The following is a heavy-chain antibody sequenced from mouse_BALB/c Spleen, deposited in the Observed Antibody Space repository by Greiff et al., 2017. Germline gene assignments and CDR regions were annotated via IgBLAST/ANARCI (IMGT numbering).Heavy chain of an antibody. D-gene: IGHD2-4*01. CDR1: GFSLTSYG. CDR2: IWAGGST. CDR3: AGYYDYDDYAMDY. V-gene: IGHV2-9*02. J-gene: IGHJ4*01. Sequence: QVQLQQSGPGLVQPSQSLSITCTVSGFSLTSYGVHWVRQPPGKGLEWLGVIWAGGSTNYNSALMSRLSISKDNSKSQVFLKMNSLQTDDTAMYYCAGYYDYDDYAMDYWGQGTSVTVSS.